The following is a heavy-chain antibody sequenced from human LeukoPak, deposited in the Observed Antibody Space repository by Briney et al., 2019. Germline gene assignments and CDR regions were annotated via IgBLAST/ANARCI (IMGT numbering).Heavy chain of an antibody. CDR1: GGSISCSSYY. Sequence: PSETLSLTCTVSGGSISCSSYYWGWIRQPPGKGLEWIGSIYYSGSTYYNPSLKSRVTISVDTSKNQFSLKLSSVTAADTAVYYCARYSGYDYVGGDFDYWGQGTLVTVSS. D-gene: IGHD5-12*01. J-gene: IGHJ4*02. CDR2: IYYSGST. CDR3: ARYSGYDYVGGDFDY. V-gene: IGHV4-39*07.